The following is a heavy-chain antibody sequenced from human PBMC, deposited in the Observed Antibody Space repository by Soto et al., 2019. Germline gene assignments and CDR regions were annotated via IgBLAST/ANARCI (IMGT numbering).Heavy chain of an antibody. CDR1: GFTFSSYG. CDR3: ARDRYGSSWAFVY. CDR2: IWYDGSNK. V-gene: IGHV3-33*01. D-gene: IGHD2-2*01. Sequence: QVQLVESGGGVVQPGRSLRLSCAASGFTFSSYGMHWVRQAPGKGLEWVAVIWYDGSNKYYADSVKGRFTISRDNSKNTLYLQMNSLRAEDTAVYYCARDRYGSSWAFVYWGQGTLVTVSS. J-gene: IGHJ4*02.